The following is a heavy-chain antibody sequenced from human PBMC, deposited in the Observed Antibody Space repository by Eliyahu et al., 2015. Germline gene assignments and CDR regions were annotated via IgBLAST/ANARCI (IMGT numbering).Heavy chain of an antibody. CDR3: ARDFHNGNYAYYFDY. Sequence: QVQLVESGGGVVQPGRSLRLSCAASGFXFXXYGMHWVRQAPGKGLEWVAVISYDGSNKYYADSVKGRFTISRDNSKNTLYLQMSSLRAEDTAVYSCARDFHNGNYAYYFDYWGQGTLVTVSS. V-gene: IGHV3-30*03. D-gene: IGHD4-17*01. CDR1: GFXFXXYG. J-gene: IGHJ4*02. CDR2: ISYDGSNK.